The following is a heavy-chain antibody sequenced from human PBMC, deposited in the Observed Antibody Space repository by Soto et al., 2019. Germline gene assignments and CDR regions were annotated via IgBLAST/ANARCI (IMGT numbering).Heavy chain of an antibody. D-gene: IGHD1-26*01. CDR2: IVPMLGTP. V-gene: IGHV1-69*01. Sequence: QVQLVQSGAEVKEPGSSVRVSCKASGGTFDNFIMNWVRQTPGRGLEWMGGIVPMLGTPTYAEKFKGRVTISATGSTSTMYMALTSLRSEDTAIYYCARNGTYSSSLSQYSGMDVWGQGTTVTVSS. J-gene: IGHJ6*02. CDR3: ARNGTYSSSLSQYSGMDV. CDR1: GGTFDNFI.